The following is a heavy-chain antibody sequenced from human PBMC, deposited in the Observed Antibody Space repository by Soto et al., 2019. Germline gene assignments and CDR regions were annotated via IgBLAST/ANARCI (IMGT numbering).Heavy chain of an antibody. CDR1: GFSVSSNS. J-gene: IGHJ5*02. V-gene: IGHV3-53*01. CDR3: ARELSGSWYNWFDH. CDR2: IHSDVTT. D-gene: IGHD5-12*01. Sequence: GGSLGLSCAASGFSVSSNSMSWVRQAPGKGLEWVSVIHSDVTTYYADSVKGRFIISRDNSKDTLYLQMNRLRAEDTAVYYCARELSGSWYNWFDHWGQGTLVTVSS.